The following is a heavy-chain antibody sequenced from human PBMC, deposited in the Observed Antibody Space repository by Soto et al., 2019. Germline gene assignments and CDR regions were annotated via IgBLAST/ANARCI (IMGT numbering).Heavy chain of an antibody. J-gene: IGHJ4*02. CDR3: AKDRLLAGGSGWQRFDY. CDR2: ISGSGGST. D-gene: IGHD6-19*01. V-gene: IGHV3-23*01. CDR1: GFTFSSYA. Sequence: GGSLRLSCAASGFTFSSYAMSWVRQAPGKGLEWVSAISGSGGSTYYADSVKGRFTISRDNSKNTLYLQMNSLRAEDTAVYYCAKDRLLAGGSGWQRFDYWGQGTLVTVSS.